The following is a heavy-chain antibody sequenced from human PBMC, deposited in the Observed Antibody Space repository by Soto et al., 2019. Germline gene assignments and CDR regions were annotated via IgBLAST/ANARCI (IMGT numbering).Heavy chain of an antibody. V-gene: IGHV1-18*01. J-gene: IGHJ4*02. CDR2: ISAYNGDT. Sequence: QVQLVQSGAEVKEPGASVKISCKASGYTFTSYGISWVRQAPGQGLEWMSWISAYNGDTNYAQKVKGRVTMTTDTSTSTAFMELRSLRFDDTAVYYCVRDPDGHIDFDYWGQGTLVTVSS. CDR1: GYTFTSYG. CDR3: VRDPDGHIDFDY.